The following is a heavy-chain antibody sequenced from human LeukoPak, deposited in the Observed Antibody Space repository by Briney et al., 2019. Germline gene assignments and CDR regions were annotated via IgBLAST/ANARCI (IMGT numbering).Heavy chain of an antibody. Sequence: GGTLRLSCAASGFTFSSYAMSWVRQAPGKGLEWVSAISGSGGSTYYADSVKGRFTISRDNSKNTLYLQMNSLRAEDTAVYYCAKAGSYSGSYFGIDYWGQGTLVTVSS. CDR3: AKAGSYSGSYFGIDY. V-gene: IGHV3-23*01. J-gene: IGHJ4*02. CDR1: GFTFSSYA. D-gene: IGHD1-26*01. CDR2: ISGSGGST.